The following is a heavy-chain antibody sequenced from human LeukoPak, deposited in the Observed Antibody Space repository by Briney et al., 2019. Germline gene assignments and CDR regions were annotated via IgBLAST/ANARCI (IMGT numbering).Heavy chain of an antibody. CDR1: GGSISSGGYY. J-gene: IGHJ5*02. D-gene: IGHD2-2*01. CDR2: IYYSGST. CDR3: ARGLYCSSTSCIREKNWFDP. Sequence: SQTLSLTCTVSGGSISSGGYYWSWIRQHPGKGLEGVGYIYYSGSTYYNPSLKSRVTISVDTSKNQFALKLSSVTAEDTAVYYCARGLYCSSTSCIREKNWFDPWGQGTLVTASS. V-gene: IGHV4-31*03.